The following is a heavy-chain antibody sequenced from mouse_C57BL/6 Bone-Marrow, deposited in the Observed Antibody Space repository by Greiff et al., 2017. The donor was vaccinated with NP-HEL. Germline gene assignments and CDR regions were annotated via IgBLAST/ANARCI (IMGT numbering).Heavy chain of an antibody. V-gene: IGHV1-61*01. D-gene: IGHD1-1*01. CDR2: IYPSDSET. Sequence: QVQLQQPGAELVRPGSSVKLSCKASGYTFTSYWMDWVKQRPGQGLEWIGNIYPSDSETHYNHKFKDKATLTVDKSSSTAYMQLSSLTSEDSAVYYCARWGLRYFYFDYWGQGTTLTVSS. CDR1: GYTFTSYW. J-gene: IGHJ2*01. CDR3: ARWGLRYFYFDY.